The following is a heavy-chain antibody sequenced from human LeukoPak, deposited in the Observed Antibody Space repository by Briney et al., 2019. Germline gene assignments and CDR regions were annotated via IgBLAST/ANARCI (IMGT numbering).Heavy chain of an antibody. CDR3: ARVSYKSCSSTGCYTLDY. CDR2: INPNSGGT. D-gene: IGHD2-2*02. CDR1: GYTFTGYY. V-gene: IGHV1-2*02. J-gene: IGHJ4*02. Sequence: GASVKVSCKASGYTFTGYYMHWVRQAPGQGLEWMGWINPNSGGTNYAQKFQGRVTMTRDTSISTAYMELSRLRSDDTAVYYCARVSYKSCSSTGCYTLDYWGQGTLVTVSS.